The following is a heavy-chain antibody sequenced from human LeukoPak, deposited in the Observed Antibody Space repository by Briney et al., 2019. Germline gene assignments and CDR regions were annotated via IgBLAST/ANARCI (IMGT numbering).Heavy chain of an antibody. CDR1: GGTFSSYA. V-gene: IGHV1-69*04. Sequence: SVKVSCKASGGTFSSYAISWVRRAPGQGLEWMGRIIPILGIANYAQKFQGRVTITADKSTSTAYMELSSLRSEDTAVYYCAKDPNWNDVKAASVLGYYFDYWGQGTLVTVSS. CDR2: IIPILGIA. CDR3: AKDPNWNDVKAASVLGYYFDY. J-gene: IGHJ4*02. D-gene: IGHD1-1*01.